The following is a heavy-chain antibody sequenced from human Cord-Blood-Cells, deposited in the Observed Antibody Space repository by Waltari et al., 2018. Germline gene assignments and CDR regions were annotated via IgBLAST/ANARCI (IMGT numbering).Heavy chain of an antibody. CDR2: IRRKANSYAT. CDR3: TRRGWFDP. J-gene: IGHJ5*02. Sequence: EVQLVESGGGLVQPGGSLKLSCAASGFTFSGSAMHWVRQASGKGLEWVGRIRRKANSYATAYAASVKGRFTISRDDSKNTAYLQMNSPKTEDTAVYYCTRRGWFDPWGQGTLVTVSS. D-gene: IGHD3-10*01. V-gene: IGHV3-73*02. CDR1: GFTFSGSA.